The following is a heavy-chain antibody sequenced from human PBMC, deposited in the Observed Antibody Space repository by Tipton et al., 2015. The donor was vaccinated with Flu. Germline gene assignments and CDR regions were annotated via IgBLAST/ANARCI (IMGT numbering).Heavy chain of an antibody. CDR1: GFTFDDCG. J-gene: IGHJ3*02. CDR2: ISWNSGSI. V-gene: IGHV3-9*01. CDR3: AKDFVGGYSSSLRDLNAFDI. D-gene: IGHD6-6*01. Sequence: SLRLSCAASGFTFDDCGMSWVRQAPGKGLEWVSGISWNSGSIGYADSVKGRFTISRDNAKNSLYLQMNSLRAEDTALYYCAKDFVGGYSSSLRDLNAFDIWGQGTMVTVSS.